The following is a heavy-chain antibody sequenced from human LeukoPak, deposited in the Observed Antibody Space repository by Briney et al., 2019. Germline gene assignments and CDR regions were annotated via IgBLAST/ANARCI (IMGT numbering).Heavy chain of an antibody. CDR1: GFTFSNSA. D-gene: IGHD3-3*01. V-gene: IGHV3-48*01. CDR2: ISSSSATK. CDR3: VRSGSIFGVAHTSYYYYMDV. J-gene: IGHJ6*03. Sequence: PGGSLRLSCAASGFTFSNSAMNWVRQAPGKGLEWISYISSSSATKYYAASVKGRATISRDNAQNSLYLQMNSLRAEDTAVYYCVRSGSIFGVAHTSYYYYMDVWGEGTTVTVSS.